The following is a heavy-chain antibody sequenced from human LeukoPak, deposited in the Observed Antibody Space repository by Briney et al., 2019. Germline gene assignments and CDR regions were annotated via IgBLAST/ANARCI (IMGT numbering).Heavy chain of an antibody. D-gene: IGHD2-2*01. CDR1: GGSISSYY. CDR2: IYYSGST. J-gene: IGHJ4*02. V-gene: IGHV4-59*12. CDR3: ARSIVVVPAAMRVFDY. Sequence: PSETLSLTCTVSGGSISSYYWSWIRQPPGKGLEWIGYIYYSGSTNYNPSLKSRVTISVDKSKNQFSLKLSSVTAADTAVYYCARSIVVVPAAMRVFDYWGQGTLVTVSS.